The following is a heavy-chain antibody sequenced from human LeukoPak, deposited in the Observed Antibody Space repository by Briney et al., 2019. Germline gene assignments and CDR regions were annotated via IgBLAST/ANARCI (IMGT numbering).Heavy chain of an antibody. CDR2: ISYDGSNK. J-gene: IGHJ3*02. CDR1: GFTFSSYA. D-gene: IGHD2-21*01. CDR3: AKFLVTDAFDI. Sequence: GRSLRLSCAASGFTFSSYAMHWVRQAPGKGLEWVAVISYDGSNKYYADSVKGRFTISRDNSKNTLYLQMNSLRAEDTAVYYCAKFLVTDAFDIWGQGTMVTVSS. V-gene: IGHV3-30-3*02.